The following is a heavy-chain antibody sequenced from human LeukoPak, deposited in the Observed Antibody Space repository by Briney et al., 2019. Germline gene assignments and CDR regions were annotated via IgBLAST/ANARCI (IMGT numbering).Heavy chain of an antibody. CDR1: GFTFSIYW. D-gene: IGHD1-1*01. Sequence: SGGSLRLSCAASGFTFSIYWMHWVRQAPGKGLVWVSHVNSDGSSTSYADSVKGRFTISRDNAKNTLYLQMNSLRAEDTAVYYCPQRDFDYWGQGILVTVS. J-gene: IGHJ4*02. CDR3: PQRDFDY. V-gene: IGHV3-74*01. CDR2: VNSDGSST.